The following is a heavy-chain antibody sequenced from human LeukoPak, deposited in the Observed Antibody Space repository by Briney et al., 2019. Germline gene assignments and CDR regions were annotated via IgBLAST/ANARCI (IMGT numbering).Heavy chain of an antibody. J-gene: IGHJ5*02. V-gene: IGHV3-23*01. D-gene: IGHD3-10*01. CDR2: ISGSGGST. CDR1: GFIFSSYA. CDR3: AKDRGGIFAFFDP. Sequence: GESLRLSCAASGFIFSSYAMSWVRQAPGKGLEWVSAISGSGGSTYYADSVKGRFTISRDNSKNTLYLQMNSLRAEDTAVYYCAKDRGGIFAFFDPWGQGTLVTVSS.